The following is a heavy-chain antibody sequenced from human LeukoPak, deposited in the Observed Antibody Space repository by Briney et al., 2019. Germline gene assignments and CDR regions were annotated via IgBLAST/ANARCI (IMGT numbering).Heavy chain of an antibody. Sequence: GASVKVSCKASGYTFTSYYMHWVRQAPGQGLEWMGWINPNSGGTNYAQKFQGRVTMTRDTSISTAYMELSRLRSDDTAVYYCARGRGIVGASGFDPWGQGTLVTVSS. D-gene: IGHD1-26*01. CDR1: GYTFTSYY. V-gene: IGHV1-2*02. CDR2: INPNSGGT. CDR3: ARGRGIVGASGFDP. J-gene: IGHJ5*02.